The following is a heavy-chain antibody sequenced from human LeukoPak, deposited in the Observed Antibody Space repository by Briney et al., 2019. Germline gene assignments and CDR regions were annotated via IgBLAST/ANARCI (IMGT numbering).Heavy chain of an antibody. CDR3: AREGRIAVAGTPLFFDY. CDR2: ISSSGSSI. J-gene: IGHJ4*02. Sequence: GGSLRLSCAASGFTFSSYDMNWVRQAPGKGLEWVSYISSSGSSIYYADSVKGRFTISRDNAKNSLYLQMNSLRAEDTAVYYCAREGRIAVAGTPLFFDYGGQGTLVTVS. CDR1: GFTFSSYD. D-gene: IGHD6-19*01. V-gene: IGHV3-48*03.